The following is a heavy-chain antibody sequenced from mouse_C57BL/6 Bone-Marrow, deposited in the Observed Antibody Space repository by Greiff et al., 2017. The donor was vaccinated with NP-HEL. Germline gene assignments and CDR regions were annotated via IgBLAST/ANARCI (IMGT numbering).Heavy chain of an antibody. CDR2: IDPSDGYT. V-gene: IGHV1-69*01. J-gene: IGHJ4*01. CDR3: ASTWSVYAMDY. Sequence: QVQLQQPGAELVMPGASVKLSCTASGYTFTSYWMHWVKQRPGQGLEWIGEIDPSDGYTNYNQKFKGKATLTVDKSSNTAYMQLSSLTSEDSAVYDCASTWSVYAMDYWGQGTAVTVSS. CDR1: GYTFTSYW.